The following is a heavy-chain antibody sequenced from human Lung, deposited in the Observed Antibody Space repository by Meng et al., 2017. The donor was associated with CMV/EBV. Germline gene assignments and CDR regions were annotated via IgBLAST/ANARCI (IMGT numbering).Heavy chain of an antibody. CDR3: AKPIQETYGMDV. Sequence: SCAASGFTFSSYAMSWVRQAPGKGLECVSVIYSGGSSTYYADSVKGRFTISRDNSKNTLDLQMNSLRAEDTAVYYCAKPIQETYGMDVWGQGTPVTVSS. CDR1: GFTFSSYA. CDR2: IYSGGSST. J-gene: IGHJ6*02. D-gene: IGHD2-2*02. V-gene: IGHV3-23*03.